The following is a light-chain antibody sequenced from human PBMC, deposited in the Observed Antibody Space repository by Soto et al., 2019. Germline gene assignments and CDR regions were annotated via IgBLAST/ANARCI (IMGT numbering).Light chain of an antibody. CDR1: QGISDY. V-gene: IGKV1-27*01. CDR3: KKYNSAPCT. Sequence: DIQMTQSPSPLSAYVGDRVTITCRAIQGISDYLAWYQQKPGKVPKLLIYAASTLQSGLQSRFSGSGSETDFTLTISSQQPEDGATYYCKKYNSAPCTFGSGTKVDIK. J-gene: IGKJ3*01. CDR2: AAS.